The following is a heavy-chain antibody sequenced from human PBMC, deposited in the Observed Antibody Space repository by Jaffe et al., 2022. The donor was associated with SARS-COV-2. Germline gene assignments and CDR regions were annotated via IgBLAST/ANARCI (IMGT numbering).Heavy chain of an antibody. Sequence: EVQLVESGGGLVQPGRSLRLSCAASGFTFDDYAMHWVRQAPGKGLEWVSGISWNSGSIGYADSVKGRFTISRDNAKNSLYLQMNSLRAEDTALYYCAKELLPSLEYSSSDAFDIWGQGTMVTVSS. V-gene: IGHV3-9*01. D-gene: IGHD6-6*01. CDR1: GFTFDDYA. CDR2: ISWNSGSI. J-gene: IGHJ3*02. CDR3: AKELLPSLEYSSSDAFDI.